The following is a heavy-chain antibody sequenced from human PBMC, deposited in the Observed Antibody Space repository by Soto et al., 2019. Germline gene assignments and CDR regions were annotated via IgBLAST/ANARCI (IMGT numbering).Heavy chain of an antibody. CDR1: GGSISSSS. CDR2: IFYTGST. J-gene: IGHJ6*02. V-gene: IGHV4-59*12. Sequence: TSETLSLTCTVSGGSISSSSWNWIRQAPGKRLEWIGCIFYTGSTNFNPSLESRVAMSLDTSKNQFSLRLSSVTAADTAVYYCARDWIVVSPTRDRDHYGVDVWGQGAKVTVSS. D-gene: IGHD2-15*01. CDR3: ARDWIVVSPTRDRDHYGVDV.